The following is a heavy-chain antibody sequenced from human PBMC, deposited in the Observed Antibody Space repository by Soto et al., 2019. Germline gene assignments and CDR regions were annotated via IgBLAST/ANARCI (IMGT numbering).Heavy chain of an antibody. J-gene: IGHJ6*03. CDR1: GGTFSSYA. Sequence: ASVKVSCKASGGTFSSYAISWVRQAPGQGLEWMGGIIPIFGTANYAQKFQGRVTITADESTSTAYMELSSLRSEDTAVYYCARVRSQYCGGDCYTAYYYYMDVWGKGTTVTVSS. V-gene: IGHV1-69*13. CDR3: ARVRSQYCGGDCYTAYYYYMDV. D-gene: IGHD2-21*02. CDR2: IIPIFGTA.